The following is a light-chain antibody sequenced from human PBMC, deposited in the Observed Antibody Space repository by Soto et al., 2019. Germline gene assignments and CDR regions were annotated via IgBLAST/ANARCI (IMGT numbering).Light chain of an antibody. V-gene: IGLV2-14*01. CDR2: EVT. J-gene: IGLJ1*01. Sequence: QSVLTQPASVSGSPGQSIAISCTGSSSDVGIYNYVSWYKQHPGKVPKLIIYEVTNRPSGVSNRFSGSKSGNTASLTISGLQAEDEADYYCCSYTRTSNHYFFGSGTKVTVL. CDR1: SSDVGIYNY. CDR3: CSYTRTSNHYF.